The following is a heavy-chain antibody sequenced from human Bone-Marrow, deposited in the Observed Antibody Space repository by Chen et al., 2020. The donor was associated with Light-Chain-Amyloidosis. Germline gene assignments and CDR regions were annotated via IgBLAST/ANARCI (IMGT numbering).Heavy chain of an antibody. CDR3: ARDSYYDRSGPKDGYGMDV. V-gene: IGHV3-48*03. D-gene: IGHD3-22*01. CDR2: ISDSGSVV. J-gene: IGHJ6*02. Sequence: EEQLVESGGGLVQPGGSLRLSCAASGFTFRSQEMIWVRQAPGKGLEWISYISDSGSVVFYADSVKGRFTISRDNARNLLSLQMNSLRADDTAVYYCARDSYYDRSGPKDGYGMDVWGQGTTVTVSS. CDR1: GFTFRSQE.